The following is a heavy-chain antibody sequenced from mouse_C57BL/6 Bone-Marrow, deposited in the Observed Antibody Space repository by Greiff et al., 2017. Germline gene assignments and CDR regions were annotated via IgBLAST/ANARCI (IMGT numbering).Heavy chain of an antibody. D-gene: IGHD1-1*02. CDR1: GYTFTSYG. CDR3: ANGRYFDV. Sequence: QVQLQQSGAELARPGASVKLSCKASGYTFTSYGISWVKQRTGQGLEWIGEVYPRSGNTYYNEKFKGKATLTADKSASTASMELRSLTSEDSAVYFCANGRYFDVWGTGTTVTVSS. J-gene: IGHJ1*03. V-gene: IGHV1-81*01. CDR2: VYPRSGNT.